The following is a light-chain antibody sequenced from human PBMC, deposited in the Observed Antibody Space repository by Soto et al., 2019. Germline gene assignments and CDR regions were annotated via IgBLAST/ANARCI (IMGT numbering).Light chain of an antibody. V-gene: IGLV1-40*01. CDR3: QSYDSSLSGSGV. CDR1: SSNIGAGYD. CDR2: GNS. Sequence: QSVLTQPPSVSGAPGQRVTISCTGSSSNIGAGYDVHWYQQLPGTAPKLLIYGNSNRPSGVPDRFSGSKSGTSVSRAITGLQAEDESDYYCQSYDSSLSGSGVFGGGTKVTAL. J-gene: IGLJ2*01.